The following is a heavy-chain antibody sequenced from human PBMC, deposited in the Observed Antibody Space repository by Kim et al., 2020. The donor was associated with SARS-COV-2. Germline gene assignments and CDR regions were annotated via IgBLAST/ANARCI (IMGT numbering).Heavy chain of an antibody. CDR3: ARQHSSSWYIIYYYYYMDV. CDR1: GFTFSSYG. V-gene: IGHV3-30*03. CDR2: ISYDGSNK. Sequence: GGSLRLSCAASGFTFSSYGMHWVRQAPGKGLEWVAVISYDGSNKYYADSVKGRFTISRDNSKNTLYLQMNSLRAEDTAVYYCARQHSSSWYIIYYYYYMDVWGKGTTVTVSS. D-gene: IGHD6-13*01. J-gene: IGHJ6*03.